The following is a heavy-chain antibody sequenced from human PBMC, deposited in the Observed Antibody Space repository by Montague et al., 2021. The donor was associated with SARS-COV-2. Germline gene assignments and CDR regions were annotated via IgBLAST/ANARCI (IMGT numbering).Heavy chain of an antibody. J-gene: IGHJ4*02. CDR1: GFIFSSYE. Sequence: SLRLSCSASGFIFSSYEMNWVRQAPGKGLEWVSYISNSGDTKYYXDSVKGRFTIPRDNAKNSLYLQMSSLRAEDTAVYYCARAGEDYYYDSSGFLYWGQGILVTVSS. CDR3: ARAGEDYYYDSSGFLY. V-gene: IGHV3-48*03. D-gene: IGHD3-22*01. CDR2: ISNSGDTK.